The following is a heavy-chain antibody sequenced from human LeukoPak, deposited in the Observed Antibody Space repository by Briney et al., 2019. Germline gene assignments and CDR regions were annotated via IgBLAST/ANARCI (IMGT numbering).Heavy chain of an antibody. D-gene: IGHD3-22*01. CDR1: GGSISSYY. CDR2: IYYSGST. Sequence: SETLSLTCTVSGGSISSYYWNWIRQPPGKGLEWIGSIYYSGSTYYNPSLKSRVTISVDTSKNQFSLKLSSVTAADTAVYYCARQYYYDSSGYYYDWGQGTLVTVSS. J-gene: IGHJ4*02. CDR3: ARQYYYDSSGYYYD. V-gene: IGHV4-59*08.